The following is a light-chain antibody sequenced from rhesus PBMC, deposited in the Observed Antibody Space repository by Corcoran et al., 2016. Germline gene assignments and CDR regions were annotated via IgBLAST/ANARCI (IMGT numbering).Light chain of an antibody. J-gene: IGKJ3*01. CDR2: GAS. CDR3: QQSSNLFT. CDR1: QSVGSY. V-gene: IGKV3-24*04. Sequence: ETVVTQSPATLSLSPGERATLSCRASQSVGSYLAWYQQKPGQAPRLLICGASSRAPGIPDRFRGSGSGTDFNLPISSLEPEDVGVYYCQQSSNLFTFGPGTKLDIK.